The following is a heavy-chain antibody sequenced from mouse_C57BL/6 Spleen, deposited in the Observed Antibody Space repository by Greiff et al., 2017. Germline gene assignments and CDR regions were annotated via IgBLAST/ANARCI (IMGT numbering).Heavy chain of an antibody. CDR1: GYTFTSYW. D-gene: IGHD1-1*01. CDR2: INPSNGGT. CDR3: ARRGYYGSLYYAMDY. V-gene: IGHV1-53*01. J-gene: IGHJ4*01. Sequence: QVQLQQSGTELVKPGASVKLSCKASGYTFTSYWMHWVKQRPGQGLEWIGNINPSNGGTNYNEKFKSKATLTVAKSSSTAYMQLSSLTSEDSGVYYCARRGYYGSLYYAMDYWGQGTSVTVSS.